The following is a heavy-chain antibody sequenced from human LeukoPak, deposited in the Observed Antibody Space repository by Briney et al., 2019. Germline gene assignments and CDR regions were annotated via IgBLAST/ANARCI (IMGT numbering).Heavy chain of an antibody. CDR3: AKFVGMNIIHDVFDY. D-gene: IGHD1-1*01. CDR1: GFTFSSYG. J-gene: IGHJ4*02. CDR2: ISYDGSNK. Sequence: GGSLRLSCAASGFTFSSYGMHWVRQAPGKGLEWVAVISYDGSNKYYADSVKGRFTISRDNSKNTLYLQMNSLRAEDTAVYYCAKFVGMNIIHDVFDYWGQGTLVTVSS. V-gene: IGHV3-30*18.